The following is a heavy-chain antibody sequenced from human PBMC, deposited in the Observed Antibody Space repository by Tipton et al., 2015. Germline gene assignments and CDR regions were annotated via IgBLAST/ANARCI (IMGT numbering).Heavy chain of an antibody. CDR1: GGSISSYY. CDR2: ISYSGTT. CDR3: ARGRNNAFDI. J-gene: IGHJ3*02. Sequence: TLSLTCTVSGGSISSYYWSWIRQSPGKGLEWIGYISYSGTTNFNPSLKSRVTISVDTSKNQFSLQLNSVTPEDTAVYYCARGRNNAFDIWGQGTLVTVSS. V-gene: IGHV4-59*12.